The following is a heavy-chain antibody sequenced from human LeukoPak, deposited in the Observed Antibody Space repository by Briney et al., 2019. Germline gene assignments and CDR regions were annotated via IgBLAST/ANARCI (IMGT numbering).Heavy chain of an antibody. V-gene: IGHV3-33*08. CDR2: IWSDGSNK. Sequence: GRSLRLSCAASGFTFSSYAMHWVRQAPGKGLEWVAVIWSDGSNKYYADSVKGRFTISRDNSKNTLCLQMNTLRADDTAVYFCASAAGPFDHWGQGTLVTVSS. D-gene: IGHD6-13*01. J-gene: IGHJ4*02. CDR1: GFTFSSYA. CDR3: ASAAGPFDH.